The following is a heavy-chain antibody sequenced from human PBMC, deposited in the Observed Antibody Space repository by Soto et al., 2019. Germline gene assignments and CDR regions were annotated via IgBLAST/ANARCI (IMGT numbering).Heavy chain of an antibody. J-gene: IGHJ5*02. D-gene: IGHD1-1*01. V-gene: IGHV4-4*07. Sequence: QVQLQESGPGLVKPSETLSLTCTVSGASISGYYWSWIRKSAGKGLEWIGRIYATGTTDYNPSLKSRVMMSVEPSKTQFSRRLRSVTAADTAVYYGGRDGTKTLRAWFDPWGQGISVTVSS. CDR2: IYATGTT. CDR3: GRDGTKTLRAWFDP. CDR1: GASISGYY.